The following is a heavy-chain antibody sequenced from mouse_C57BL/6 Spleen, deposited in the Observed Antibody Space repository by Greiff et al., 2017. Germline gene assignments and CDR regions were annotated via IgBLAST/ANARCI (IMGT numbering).Heavy chain of an antibody. Sequence: VKLMESGPGLVQPSQSLSITCTVSGFSLTSYGVHWVRQSPGKGLEWLGVIWSGGSTDYNAAFISRLSISKDNSKSQVFFKMTSLQADDTAIYYCARNPYDYDGYFDVWGTGTTVTVSS. CDR3: ARNPYDYDGYFDV. CDR2: IWSGGST. D-gene: IGHD2-4*01. CDR1: GFSLTSYG. V-gene: IGHV2-2*01. J-gene: IGHJ1*03.